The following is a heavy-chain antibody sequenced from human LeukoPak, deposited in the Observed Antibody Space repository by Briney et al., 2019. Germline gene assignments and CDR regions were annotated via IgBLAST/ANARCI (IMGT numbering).Heavy chain of an antibody. Sequence: GGSLRLSCAASGFTFNSYTMNWVRQAPGGGLEWVSSISSSSSRSSYIYYGDSVKGRFTISRDNAKKSLYLQMNSLRAEDTAVYYCARDRSGDTMIYDYWGQGTLVTVSS. D-gene: IGHD3-22*01. J-gene: IGHJ4*02. CDR1: GFTFNSYT. CDR3: ARDRSGDTMIYDY. V-gene: IGHV3-21*01. CDR2: ISSSSSRSSYI.